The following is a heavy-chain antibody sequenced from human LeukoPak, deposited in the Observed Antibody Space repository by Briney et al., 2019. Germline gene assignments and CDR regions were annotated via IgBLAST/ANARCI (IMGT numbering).Heavy chain of an antibody. CDR1: GGSFSGYY. J-gene: IGHJ4*02. Sequence: SETLSLTCAVYGGSFSGYYWSWIRQPPGKGLEWIGEINHSGSTNYSPSLKSRVTISVDTSKNQFSLKLSSVTAADTAVYYCASSAQYDYVWGSYRHWGQGTLVTVSS. CDR3: ASSAQYDYVWGSYRH. D-gene: IGHD3-16*02. CDR2: INHSGST. V-gene: IGHV4-34*01.